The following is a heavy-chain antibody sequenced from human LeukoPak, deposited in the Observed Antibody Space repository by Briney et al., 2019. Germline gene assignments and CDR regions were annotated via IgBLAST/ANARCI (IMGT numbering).Heavy chain of an antibody. CDR1: GGSFSGYY. CDR3: ARRISGVQATRYFDY. Sequence: SETLSLTCAVYGGSFSGYYWSWIRQPPGKGLKWIGEINHSGSTNYNPSLKSRVTISVDTSKNQFSLKLSSVTAADTAVYYCARRISGVQATRYFDYWGQGTLVTVSS. CDR2: INHSGST. D-gene: IGHD1-1*01. J-gene: IGHJ4*02. V-gene: IGHV4-34*01.